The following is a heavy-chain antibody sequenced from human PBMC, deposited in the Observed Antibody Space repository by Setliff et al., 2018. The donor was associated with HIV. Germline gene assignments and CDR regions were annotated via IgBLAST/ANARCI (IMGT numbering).Heavy chain of an antibody. J-gene: IGHJ3*02. CDR3: ARGHSHGYGYSGSYGPFDI. V-gene: IGHV1-69*05. D-gene: IGHD1-26*01. CDR1: GGTFSSYA. Sequence: ASVKVSCKASGGTFSSYAINWVRQAPGQGLQWMGGIIPMFGTLNFAQKFQGRVTISTDDSTSTGYMELNSLRSEDTAVYYCARGHSHGYGYSGSYGPFDIWGQGTMGTVSS. CDR2: IIPMFGTL.